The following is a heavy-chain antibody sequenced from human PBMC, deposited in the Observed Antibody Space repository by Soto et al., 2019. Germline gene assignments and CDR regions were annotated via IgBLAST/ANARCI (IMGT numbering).Heavy chain of an antibody. CDR1: GFTFSSYS. Sequence: EVQLVESGGGLVKPGGSLRLSCAASGFTFSSYSMNWVRQAPGKGLEWVSSISSSSSYIYYADSVKGRFTISRDNAKNSLYLQMNSLRDEDTAVYYCQAATMTATDYWGQGTLVTVSS. CDR3: QAATMTATDY. J-gene: IGHJ4*02. D-gene: IGHD6-25*01. V-gene: IGHV3-21*01. CDR2: ISSSSSYI.